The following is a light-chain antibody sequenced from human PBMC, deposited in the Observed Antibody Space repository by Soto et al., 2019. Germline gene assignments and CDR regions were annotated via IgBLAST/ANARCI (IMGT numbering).Light chain of an antibody. J-gene: IGLJ3*02. V-gene: IGLV2-23*01. CDR1: SSDVGSYNF. CDR3: CSYAGSSTCV. Sequence: QSALTQPASVSGSPGQSITISCTGSSSDVGSYNFVSWHQQHPGKAPKLMIYEGSKRPSGVSNRFSGSKSGNTASLTISGLQAEDEADYYCCSYAGSSTCVFGGGTKVTVL. CDR2: EGS.